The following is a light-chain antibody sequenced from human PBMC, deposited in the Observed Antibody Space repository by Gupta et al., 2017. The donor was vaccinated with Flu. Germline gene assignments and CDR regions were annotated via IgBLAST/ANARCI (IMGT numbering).Light chain of an antibody. CDR1: QSISSY. V-gene: IGKV1-39*01. J-gene: IGKJ4*01. CDR2: GAS. Sequence: DIQMTQSPSSLSASVGDRVTTTCRASQSISSYLNWYQQKPGKVPKLLIYGASSLQGGVPSRFSGSGSGTDFTLTISSLQPADFATYYCQQTFSNVLTFGGGTKLEIK. CDR3: QQTFSNVLT.